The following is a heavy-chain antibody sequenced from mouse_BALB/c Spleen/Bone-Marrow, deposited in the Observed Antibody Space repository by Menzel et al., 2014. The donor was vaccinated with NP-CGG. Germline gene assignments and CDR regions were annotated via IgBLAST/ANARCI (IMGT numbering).Heavy chain of an antibody. D-gene: IGHD2-14*01. CDR1: GFNIKDTY. Sequence: EVQGVESGAELVKPGASVKLSCTASGFNIKDTYMHWVKQRPEQGLEWIGRIDPANGNTKYDPKFQGKATITADTSSNTAYLQLSSQTSEDTAVYYCARGTPYAMDYWGQGTSVTVSS. J-gene: IGHJ4*01. CDR2: IDPANGNT. CDR3: ARGTPYAMDY. V-gene: IGHV14-3*02.